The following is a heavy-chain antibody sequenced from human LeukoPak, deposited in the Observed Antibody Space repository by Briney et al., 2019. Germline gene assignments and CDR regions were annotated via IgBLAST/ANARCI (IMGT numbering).Heavy chain of an antibody. V-gene: IGHV3-9*01. J-gene: IGHJ4*02. CDR2: ISWNSGSI. D-gene: IGHD5-18*01. Sequence: PGRSLRLSCAASGFTFDVYAMHWVRQAPGKGLEWVSGISWNSGSIGYADSVKGRFTISRDNAKNSLYLQMNSLRAEDTALYYCARGYSYDLRGYFDYWGQETLVSVSS. CDR1: GFTFDVYA. CDR3: ARGYSYDLRGYFDY.